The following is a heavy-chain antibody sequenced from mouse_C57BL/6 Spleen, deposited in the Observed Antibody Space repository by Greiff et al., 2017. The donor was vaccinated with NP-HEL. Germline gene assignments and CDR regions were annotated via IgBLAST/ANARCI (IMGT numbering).Heavy chain of an antibody. D-gene: IGHD4-1*01. Sequence: QVQLQQSGAELVRPGTSVKVSCKASGYAFTNYLIEWVKQRPGQGLEWIGVINPGSGGTNYNEKFKGKATLTADKSSSTAYMQLSSPTSEDSAVYFCAREGDWDDAMDYWGQGTSVTVSS. CDR2: INPGSGGT. J-gene: IGHJ4*01. CDR3: AREGDWDDAMDY. V-gene: IGHV1-54*01. CDR1: GYAFTNYL.